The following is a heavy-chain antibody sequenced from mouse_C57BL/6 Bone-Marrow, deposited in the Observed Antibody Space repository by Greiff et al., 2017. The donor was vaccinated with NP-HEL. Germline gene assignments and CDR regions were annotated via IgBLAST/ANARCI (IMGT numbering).Heavy chain of an antibody. J-gene: IGHJ3*01. V-gene: IGHV1-63*01. CDR1: GYTFTNYG. D-gene: IGHD1-1*01. CDR3: ARTHYYFGSSGFAY. CDR2: IYPGGGYT. Sequence: VQLQQSGAELVRPGTSVKLSCKASGYTFTNYGIGWAKQRPGHGLEWIGDIYPGGGYTNYNEKFKGKATLTADKSSSTAYMQCSSLTSEDSAIYYCARTHYYFGSSGFAYWGQGTLVTVSA.